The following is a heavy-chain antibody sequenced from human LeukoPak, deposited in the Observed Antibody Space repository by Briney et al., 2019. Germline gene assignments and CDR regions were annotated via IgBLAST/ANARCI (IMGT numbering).Heavy chain of an antibody. J-gene: IGHJ6*03. D-gene: IGHD3-10*01. V-gene: IGHV4-38-2*02. CDR3: ARGKGSGKYYYYYYMDV. CDR2: IYHSGST. CDR1: GYSISSGYY. Sequence: SETLSLTCTVSGYSISSGYYWGWIRQPPGKGLEWIGSIYHSGSTNYNPSLKSRVTISVDTSKNQFSLKLSSVTAADTAVYYCARGKGSGKYYYYYYMDVWGKGTTVTISS.